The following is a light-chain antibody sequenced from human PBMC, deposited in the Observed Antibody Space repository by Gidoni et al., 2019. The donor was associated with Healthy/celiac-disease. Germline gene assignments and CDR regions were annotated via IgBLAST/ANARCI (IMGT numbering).Light chain of an antibody. CDR3: QQRSNWPPMCS. V-gene: IGKV3-11*01. CDR2: DAS. CDR1: QSVSSY. Sequence: EIVLTQSPATLSLSPGERASQSVSSYLAWYQQKPGQAPRLLIYDASNRATGIPARFSGSGSGTDFTLTISSLEPEDFAVYYCQQRSNWPPMCSFGQGTKLEIK. J-gene: IGKJ2*04.